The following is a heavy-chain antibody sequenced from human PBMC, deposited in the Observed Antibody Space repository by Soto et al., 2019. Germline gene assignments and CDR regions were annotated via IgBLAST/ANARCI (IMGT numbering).Heavy chain of an antibody. D-gene: IGHD3-16*02. CDR1: GGSFSGYY. V-gene: IGHV4-34*01. CDR2: INHSGST. Sequence: SETLSLTCAVYGGSFSGYYWSWIRQPPGKGLEWIGEINHSGSTNYNPSLKSRVTISVDTSKNQFSLKLSSVTAADTAVYYCARVLGSNYVWGSYRNNNWFDPWGQGTLVTVSS. CDR3: ARVLGSNYVWGSYRNNNWFDP. J-gene: IGHJ5*02.